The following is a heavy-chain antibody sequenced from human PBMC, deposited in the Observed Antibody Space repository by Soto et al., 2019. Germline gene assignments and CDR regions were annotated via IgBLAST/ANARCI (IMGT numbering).Heavy chain of an antibody. J-gene: IGHJ5*02. D-gene: IGHD2-15*01. V-gene: IGHV4-39*01. CDR2: MFYSGAT. CDR1: GGSISDISYC. Sequence: PXATLALTFTVSGGSISDISYCWGWIRQPPGKGLQWIGCMFYSGATYYNPSLKNRVTLSVDTSNNEFSLKLVSVTAPDTAVYYCARHKSGSDWLDPWGQGTLVTVSS. CDR3: ARHKSGSDWLDP.